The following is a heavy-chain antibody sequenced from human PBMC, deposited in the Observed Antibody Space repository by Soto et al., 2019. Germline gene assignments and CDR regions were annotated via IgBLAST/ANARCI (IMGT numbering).Heavy chain of an antibody. CDR1: CGSISSSSYY. D-gene: IGHD3-3*01. V-gene: IGHV4-39*01. J-gene: IGHJ6*02. CDR3: ASQAVFGVVITDYYYYGMDV. Sequence: SETLSLTCTVSCGSISSSSYYWGWIRQPPGKGLEWIGSIYYSGSTYYNPSLKSRVTISVDTSKNQFPLKLSSVTAADTAVYYCASQAVFGVVITDYYYYGMDVWGQGTTVTVSS. CDR2: IYYSGST.